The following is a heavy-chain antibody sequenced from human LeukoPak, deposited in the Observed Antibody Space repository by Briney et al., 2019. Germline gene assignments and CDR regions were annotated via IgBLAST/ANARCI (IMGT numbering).Heavy chain of an antibody. Sequence: GSLRLSCAASGFTFSSYEMNWVRQAPGKGLEWVSAITGSGGNTYYADSVKGRFTISRDNSKNTVFLQMNSLRAEDTAVYYCAKWGDYDVLTGYYVSDYWGQGTLVTVSS. D-gene: IGHD3-9*01. CDR3: AKWGDYDVLTGYYVSDY. V-gene: IGHV3-23*01. CDR2: ITGSGGNT. CDR1: GFTFSSYE. J-gene: IGHJ4*02.